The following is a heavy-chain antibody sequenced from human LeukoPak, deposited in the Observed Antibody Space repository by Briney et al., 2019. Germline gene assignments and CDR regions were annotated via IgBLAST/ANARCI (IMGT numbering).Heavy chain of an antibody. J-gene: IGHJ6*02. V-gene: IGHV3-66*01. D-gene: IGHD2-2*01. CDR2: IYSGGSK. Sequence: GGSQSLLCAASGFTVSSNYMSWVRHARGEGLEWVSFIYSGGSKYYADSVKGRFTISRDNSKNTLYLQMNSLIAEDTAVYYCARDQIVVVPAAAENYYYYYGMDVWGQGTTVTVSS. CDR3: ARDQIVVVPAAAENYYYYYGMDV. CDR1: GFTVSSNY.